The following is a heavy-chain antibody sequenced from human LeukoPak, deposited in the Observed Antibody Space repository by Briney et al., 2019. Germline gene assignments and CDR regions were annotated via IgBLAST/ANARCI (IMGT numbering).Heavy chain of an antibody. CDR2: INPNSGGT. V-gene: IGHV1-2*02. CDR3: ARGGIRNSDAFDI. CDR1: GYTFTGYY. J-gene: IGHJ3*02. D-gene: IGHD1-14*01. Sequence: ASVKVSCKASGYTFTGYYMHWVRQAPGQGLEWMGWINPNSGGTNYAQKLQGRVTMTTDTSTSTAYMELRSLRSDDTAVYYCARGGIRNSDAFDIWGQGTMVTVSS.